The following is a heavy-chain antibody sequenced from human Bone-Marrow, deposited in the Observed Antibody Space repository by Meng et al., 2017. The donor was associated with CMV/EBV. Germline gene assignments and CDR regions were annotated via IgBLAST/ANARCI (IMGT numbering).Heavy chain of an antibody. Sequence: GGSLRLSCAASGFTFSSYGMNWVRQAPGKGLEWVSSISASSTYIYYADSVKGRFTISRDNSKNTLYLQMNSLRSEDTAVYYCARGLRSDDFWSGSDAFDIWGQGTMVTVSS. CDR3: ARGLRSDDFWSGSDAFDI. D-gene: IGHD3-3*01. J-gene: IGHJ3*02. CDR1: GFTFSSYG. CDR2: ISASSTYI. V-gene: IGHV3-21*04.